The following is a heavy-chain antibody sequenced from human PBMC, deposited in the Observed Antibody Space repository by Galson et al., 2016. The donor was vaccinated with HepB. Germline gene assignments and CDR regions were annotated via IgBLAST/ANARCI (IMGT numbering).Heavy chain of an antibody. V-gene: IGHV3-23*01. D-gene: IGHD3-22*01. CDR3: VGGYYLYYFEY. J-gene: IGHJ4*02. Sequence: SLRLSCAASGFTFSTHAMTWVRQAPGKGLEWVSETPAGGYSTYYADSVKGRCTISRDNSKNTLYLQMNSLRVDDTAIYYCVGGYYLYYFEYWGQGTLVTVSS. CDR2: TPAGGYST. CDR1: GFTFSTHA.